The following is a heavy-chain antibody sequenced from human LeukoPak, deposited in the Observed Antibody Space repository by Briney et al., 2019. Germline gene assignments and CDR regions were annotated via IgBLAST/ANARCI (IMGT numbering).Heavy chain of an antibody. CDR2: MNPNSGNT. CDR3: ARGRYNWNDDDAFDI. CDR1: GYTFTSYD. Sequence: ASVKVSCKASGYTFTSYDINWVRQATGQGLEWMGWMNPNSGNTGYAQKFQGRVTMTRNTSISTAYMELSSVRSEDTAVYYCARGRYNWNDDDAFDIWGQGTMVTVSS. J-gene: IGHJ3*02. D-gene: IGHD1-20*01. V-gene: IGHV1-8*01.